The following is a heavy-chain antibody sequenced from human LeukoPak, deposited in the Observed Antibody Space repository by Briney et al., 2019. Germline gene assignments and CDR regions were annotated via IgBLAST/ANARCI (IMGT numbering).Heavy chain of an antibody. J-gene: IGHJ4*02. CDR2: INHSGST. CDR1: GGSISSYY. CDR3: ARGRPSIAAAAWYFDY. Sequence: SETLSLTCTVSGGSISSYYWSWIRQPPGKGLEWIGEINHSGSTNYNPSLKSRVTISVDTSKNQFSLKLSSVTAADTAVYYCARGRPSIAAAAWYFDYWGQGTLVTVSS. V-gene: IGHV4-34*01. D-gene: IGHD6-13*01.